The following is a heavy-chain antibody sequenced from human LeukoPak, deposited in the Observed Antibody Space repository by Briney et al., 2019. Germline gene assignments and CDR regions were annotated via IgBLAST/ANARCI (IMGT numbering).Heavy chain of an antibody. CDR1: GFTFSSSS. Sequence: GGSLRLSCAASGFTFSSSSMNRVRQAPGKGLEWVSFISTSGTIYYADSVKGRFTISRDNAKNSLYLQMNSLRAEDTAVYYCARLTDYWGQGTLVTVSS. CDR3: ARLTDY. V-gene: IGHV3-48*01. J-gene: IGHJ4*02. CDR2: ISTSGTI.